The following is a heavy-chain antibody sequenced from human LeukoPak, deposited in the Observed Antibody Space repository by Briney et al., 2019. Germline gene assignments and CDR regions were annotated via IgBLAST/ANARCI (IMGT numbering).Heavy chain of an antibody. CDR3: AKDRKQWHSPLDY. Sequence: GGSLRLSCAASGFTVSSYGMHWVRQAPGKGLEWVALISYDGSNKDYVDSVRGRFTISRDSSKNTLYLQMNSLRPEDTAVYYCAKDRKQWHSPLDYWGQGTLVTVSS. V-gene: IGHV3-30*18. CDR2: ISYDGSNK. J-gene: IGHJ4*02. D-gene: IGHD6-19*01. CDR1: GFTVSSYG.